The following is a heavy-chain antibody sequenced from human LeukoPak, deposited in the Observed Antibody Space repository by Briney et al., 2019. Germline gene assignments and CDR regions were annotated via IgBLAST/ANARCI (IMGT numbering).Heavy chain of an antibody. D-gene: IGHD5-18*01. CDR3: ARSYRYGFDY. Sequence: GGSLRLSCAASGFTFSSYAMHWVRQAPGKGLEWVATVSYDGSNKYYADSVKGRFTISRDNSKNTLDLQMNSLRAEDTAVYYCARSYRYGFDYWGQGTLVTVSS. V-gene: IGHV3-30*04. CDR2: VSYDGSNK. J-gene: IGHJ4*02. CDR1: GFTFSSYA.